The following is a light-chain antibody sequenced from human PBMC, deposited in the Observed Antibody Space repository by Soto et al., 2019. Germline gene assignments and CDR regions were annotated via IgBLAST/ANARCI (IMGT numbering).Light chain of an antibody. CDR1: QSVSRTY. Sequence: EIVLTQSPGTLSLSPGERATLSCRASQSVSRTYLAWYQQKPVQAPRLLIYATSNRATGVPARFSGSWSGTEFTLTISSLQSEDFAVYYCQQYNNWITFGQGTRLEIK. CDR2: ATS. CDR3: QQYNNWIT. J-gene: IGKJ5*01. V-gene: IGKV3-15*01.